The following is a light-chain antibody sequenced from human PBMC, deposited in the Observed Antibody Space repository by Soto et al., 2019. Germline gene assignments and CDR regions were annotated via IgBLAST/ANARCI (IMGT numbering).Light chain of an antibody. CDR1: QDISNY. V-gene: IGKV1-5*01. CDR2: DVS. CDR3: QQYNGYSRT. Sequence: DLRMTQSPSSLSASVGDRVTITCQASQDISNYLNWYQQKPGKAPYLLISDVSSLEGGVPSRFSGSGSGTEFTLTISSMQPDDFATFYCQQYNGYSRTLGQGTKV. J-gene: IGKJ1*01.